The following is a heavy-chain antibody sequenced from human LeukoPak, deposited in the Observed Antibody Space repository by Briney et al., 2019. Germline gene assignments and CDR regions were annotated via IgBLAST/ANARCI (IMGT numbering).Heavy chain of an antibody. CDR3: TRGGYMFASH. J-gene: IGHJ4*02. V-gene: IGHV3-7*01. CDR1: GFTFSDYF. Sequence: PGGSLRLSCSGSGFTFSDYFMNWVRQAPGKGLEWVANTNEDGSEKYYVDSVKGRFTISRDNAESSLYLQMSSLRAEDTAMYYCTRGGYMFASHWGQGTLVTVSS. D-gene: IGHD5-18*01. CDR2: TNEDGSEK.